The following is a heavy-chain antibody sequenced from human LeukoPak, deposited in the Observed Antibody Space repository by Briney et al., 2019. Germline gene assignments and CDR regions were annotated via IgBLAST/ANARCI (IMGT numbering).Heavy chain of an antibody. V-gene: IGHV1-69*04. D-gene: IGHD2-2*01. CDR3: ARSGGYCSSTSCRSRYYYYGMDV. CDR1: GGTFSSYA. Sequence: ASVKVSCKASGGTFSSYAISWVRQAPGQGLEWMGRIIPILGIANYAQKFQGRVTITADKSTSTAYVELSSLRSEDTAVYYCARSGGYCSSTSCRSRYYYYGMDVWGQGTTVTVSS. J-gene: IGHJ6*02. CDR2: IIPILGIA.